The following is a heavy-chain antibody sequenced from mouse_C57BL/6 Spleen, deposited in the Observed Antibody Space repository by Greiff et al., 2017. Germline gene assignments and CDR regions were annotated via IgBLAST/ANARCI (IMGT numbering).Heavy chain of an antibody. J-gene: IGHJ3*01. V-gene: IGHV5-9-1*02. CDR1: GFTFSSYA. Sequence: EVNVVESGEGLVKPGGSLKLSCAASGFTFSSYAMSWVRQTPEKRLEWVAYISSGGDYIYYADTVKGRFTISRDNARNTLYLQMSSLKSEDTAMYYCTRGSGRAWFAYWGQGTLVTVSA. CDR2: ISSGGDYI. CDR3: TRGSGRAWFAY.